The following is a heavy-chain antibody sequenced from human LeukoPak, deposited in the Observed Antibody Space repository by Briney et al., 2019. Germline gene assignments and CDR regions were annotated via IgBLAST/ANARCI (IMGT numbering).Heavy chain of an antibody. J-gene: IGHJ4*02. V-gene: IGHV3-20*04. Sequence: PGGSLRLSCAASGFTFDDYGMSWVRQAPGQGPEWVSDINWNGASRRYADSVKGRFSISRDNAKNSLYLQMNSLRAEDTAVYYCARDLLGWELHYFDYWGQGTLVTVSS. D-gene: IGHD1-26*01. CDR2: INWNGASR. CDR1: GFTFDDYG. CDR3: ARDLLGWELHYFDY.